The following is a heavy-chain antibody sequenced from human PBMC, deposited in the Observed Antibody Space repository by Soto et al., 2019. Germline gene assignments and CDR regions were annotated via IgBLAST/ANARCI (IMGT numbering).Heavy chain of an antibody. D-gene: IGHD3-10*01. CDR2: IYSDGNT. Sequence: EVQLVESGGDLVQPGGSLRLSCAASGFIVSTNYMTWVRQAPGKGLEWVSVIYSDGNTYYADSVKGRFTISRDNSKNTVNLQMNNVRAEDAAVYYCATTVLLSFGELLDWGQGTMVTVCS. CDR1: GFIVSTNY. J-gene: IGHJ4*02. CDR3: ATTVLLSFGELLD. V-gene: IGHV3-66*01.